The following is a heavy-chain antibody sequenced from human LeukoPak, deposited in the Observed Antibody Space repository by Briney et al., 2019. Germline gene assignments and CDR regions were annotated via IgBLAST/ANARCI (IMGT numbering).Heavy chain of an antibody. D-gene: IGHD4-17*01. Sequence: SVKVSCKASGGTFSSYAISWVRQAPGQGLEWMGGIIPIFGTANYAQKFQGRVTNTADESTSTAYMELSSLRSEDTAVYYCARDRATYGDYVPYDAFDIWGQGTMVTVSS. CDR3: ARDRATYGDYVPYDAFDI. CDR1: GGTFSSYA. CDR2: IIPIFGTA. V-gene: IGHV1-69*13. J-gene: IGHJ3*02.